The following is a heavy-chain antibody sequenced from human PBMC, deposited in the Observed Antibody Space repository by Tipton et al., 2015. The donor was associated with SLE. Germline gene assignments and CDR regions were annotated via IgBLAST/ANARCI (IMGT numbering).Heavy chain of an antibody. Sequence: SLRLSCAASGFTFSSYAMSWVRQAPGKGLEWVSGISGSGDSTYYADSVKGRFTISRDNSKNTLYLQMNSLRAEDTAVYYCAKDLVEVLEWQPHGMDVWGQGTTVTVSS. D-gene: IGHD3-3*01. CDR3: AKDLVEVLEWQPHGMDV. CDR2: ISGSGDST. J-gene: IGHJ6*02. V-gene: IGHV3-23*01. CDR1: GFTFSSYA.